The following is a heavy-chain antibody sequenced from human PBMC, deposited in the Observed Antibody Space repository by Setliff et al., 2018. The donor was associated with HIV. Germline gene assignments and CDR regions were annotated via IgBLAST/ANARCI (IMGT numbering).Heavy chain of an antibody. CDR1: GGSIISSSYY. CDR3: ARQGLTMNPGVPAPILYFFDY. D-gene: IGHD3-10*01. CDR2: MYYRGAT. Sequence: TLSLTCTVSGGSIISSSYYWGWIRLPPGKGLEWIGSMYYRGATYNNPSLKSRVTFSADTSKNQFSLNLNSVTATDTAVYFCARQGLTMNPGVPAPILYFFDYWGQGILVTV. V-gene: IGHV4-39*01. J-gene: IGHJ4*02.